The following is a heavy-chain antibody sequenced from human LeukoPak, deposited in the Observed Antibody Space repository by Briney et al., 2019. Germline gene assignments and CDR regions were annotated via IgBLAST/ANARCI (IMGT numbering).Heavy chain of an antibody. D-gene: IGHD3-10*01. CDR2: INHSGST. CDR3: ERGTFSRPYGSGSYPDY. Sequence: PSETLSLTCAVYGGSFSGYYWSWIRQPPGKGLEWIGEINHSGSTNYNPSLKSRVTISVDTSKNQFSLKLSSVTAADTAVYYCERGTFSRPYGSGSYPDYWGQGTLVTVSS. J-gene: IGHJ4*02. CDR1: GGSFSGYY. V-gene: IGHV4-34*01.